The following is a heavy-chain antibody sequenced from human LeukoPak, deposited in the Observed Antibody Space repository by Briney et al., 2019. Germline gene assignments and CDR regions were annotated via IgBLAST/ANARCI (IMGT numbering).Heavy chain of an antibody. CDR3: ASEVVTSIECFQH. V-gene: IGHV4-59*01. Sequence: PSETLSLTCTVSGASITSYYWSWIRQPPGKALEWIGYIYYSGSTNYNPSLKSRVTISVDTSKNQFSLKLRSVTAADTAVYYCASEVVTSIECFQHWGQGTLVTVSS. D-gene: IGHD2-21*02. CDR1: GASITSYY. J-gene: IGHJ1*01. CDR2: IYYSGST.